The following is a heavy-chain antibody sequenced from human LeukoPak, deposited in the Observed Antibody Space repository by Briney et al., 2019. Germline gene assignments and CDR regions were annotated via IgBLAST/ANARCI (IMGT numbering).Heavy chain of an antibody. Sequence: SETLSLTCNVSGYSISSGYYWGWIRQPPGKGLEWIGNIYHSGSTNYNPSLKSRVTISVDTSKNQFSLKLSSVTAADTAVYYCARGPVLLWFAKDYWGQGTLVTVSS. CDR2: IYHSGST. CDR3: ARGPVLLWFAKDY. J-gene: IGHJ4*02. D-gene: IGHD3-10*01. CDR1: GYSISSGYY. V-gene: IGHV4-38-2*02.